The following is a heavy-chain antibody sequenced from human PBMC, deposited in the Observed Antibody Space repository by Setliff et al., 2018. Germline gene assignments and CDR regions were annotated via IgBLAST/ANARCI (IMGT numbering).Heavy chain of an antibody. D-gene: IGHD2-15*01. V-gene: IGHV4-59*12. CDR1: GASI. J-gene: IGHJ4*02. Sequence: SETLSLTCTVSGASIWSWIRQPPGKGLEFIGYVYHSGSTNYNPSLKSRVTISVDTSKNQFSLNLTSVTAADTAVYYCATSGFCSAGSCYSFDDWGQGALVTVSS. CDR3: ATSGFCSAGSCYSFDD. CDR2: VYHSGST.